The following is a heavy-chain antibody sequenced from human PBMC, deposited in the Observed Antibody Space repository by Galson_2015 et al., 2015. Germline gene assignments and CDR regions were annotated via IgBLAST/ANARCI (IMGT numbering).Heavy chain of an antibody. Sequence: CAISGDSVSSNSAAWNWIRQSPSRGLEWLGRTYHRSKWYNDYAVSVKSRITINPDTSKDQFSLQLNSVTPEDTAVYYCARDHRIDQSSSSVDYFDYWGQGTLVTVSS. CDR2: TYHRSKWYN. D-gene: IGHD6-6*01. CDR3: ARDHRIDQSSSSVDYFDY. J-gene: IGHJ4*02. CDR1: GDSVSSNSAA. V-gene: IGHV6-1*01.